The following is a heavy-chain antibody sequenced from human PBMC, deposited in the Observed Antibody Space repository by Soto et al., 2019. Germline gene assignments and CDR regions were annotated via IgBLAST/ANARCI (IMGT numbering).Heavy chain of an antibody. CDR2: IYYSGST. Sequence: SETLSLTCTVSGGSISSYYWSWIRQPPGKGLEWIGYIYYSGSTNYNPSLKSRVTISVDTSKNQFSLKLSSVTAADTAVYYCARIVVVAATSWFDPWGQGTLVTVSS. V-gene: IGHV4-59*01. CDR1: GGSISSYY. D-gene: IGHD2-15*01. CDR3: ARIVVVAATSWFDP. J-gene: IGHJ5*02.